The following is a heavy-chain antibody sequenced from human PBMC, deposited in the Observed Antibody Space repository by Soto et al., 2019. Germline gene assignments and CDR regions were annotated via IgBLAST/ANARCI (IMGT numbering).Heavy chain of an antibody. V-gene: IGHV4-59*01. CDR1: GGSISSYY. D-gene: IGHD2-15*01. Sequence: QVQLQESGPGLVKPSETLSLTCTVSGGSISSYYWSWIRQPPGKGLEWIGYIYYSGSTNYNPSLKSRVTISVDTYKNQFSLKLRSVTAADTAVYYCARVNCSGGSCYPRLATYYFDYWGQGTLVTVSS. CDR2: IYYSGST. CDR3: ARVNCSGGSCYPRLATYYFDY. J-gene: IGHJ4*02.